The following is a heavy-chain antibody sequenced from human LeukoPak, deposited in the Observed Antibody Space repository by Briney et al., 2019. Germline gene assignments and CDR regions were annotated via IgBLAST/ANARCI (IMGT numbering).Heavy chain of an antibody. D-gene: IGHD4-17*01. Sequence: GGSLRLSCAASGFTFSSYWMSWVRQTPGKGLEWVANIKQDGSEKYYVDSVKGRFTISRDNAKNSLYLQMNSLRADDTAVYYCARAGYDDYGAAFDIWGQGTMVIVSS. CDR1: GFTFSSYW. V-gene: IGHV3-7*01. CDR2: IKQDGSEK. J-gene: IGHJ3*02. CDR3: ARAGYDDYGAAFDI.